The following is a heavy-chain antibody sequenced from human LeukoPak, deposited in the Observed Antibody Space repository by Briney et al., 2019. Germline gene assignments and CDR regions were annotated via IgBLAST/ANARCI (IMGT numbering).Heavy chain of an antibody. V-gene: IGHV4-34*01. CDR3: ARGELQYSSGRYAVRVLDY. D-gene: IGHD6-19*01. J-gene: IGHJ4*02. Sequence: SETLSLTCAVYGGSFSDYYWSWIRQSAGKGLEWIGEIDHSGSTNYKASLKSRVTISVDTSKNQFSLKMRSVNATDKAVYYCARGELQYSSGRYAVRVLDYWGQGTLVTVSS. CDR1: GGSFSDYY. CDR2: IDHSGST.